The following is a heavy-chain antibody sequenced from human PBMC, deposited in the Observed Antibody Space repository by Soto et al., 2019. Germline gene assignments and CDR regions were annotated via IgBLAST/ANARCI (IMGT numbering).Heavy chain of an antibody. J-gene: IGHJ5*02. CDR1: GFTFSSYG. V-gene: IGHV3-33*01. Sequence: GGSLRLSCAASGFTFSSYGMHWVRQAPGKGLEWVAVIWYDGSNKYYADSVKGRFTISRDNSKNTLYLQMNSLRAEDTAVYYCVRETYSSSSFNWFDPWGQGTLVTVSS. D-gene: IGHD6-13*01. CDR3: VRETYSSSSFNWFDP. CDR2: IWYDGSNK.